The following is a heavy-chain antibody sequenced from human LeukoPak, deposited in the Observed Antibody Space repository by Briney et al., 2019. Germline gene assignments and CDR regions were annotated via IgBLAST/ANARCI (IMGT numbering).Heavy chain of an antibody. V-gene: IGHV1-46*01. CDR3: ARDLGLRGVTNWFDP. CDR1: AYTFISYL. Sequence: SVKVSCKASAYTFISYLLHWVRQAPGQGLEWMGNIDPSGGSTAYAQKFQGRVTMTRDTSTSTVYMELSSLRSEDTAVYYCARDLGLRGVTNWFDPWGQGTLVTVSS. J-gene: IGHJ5*02. D-gene: IGHD3-10*01. CDR2: IDPSGGST.